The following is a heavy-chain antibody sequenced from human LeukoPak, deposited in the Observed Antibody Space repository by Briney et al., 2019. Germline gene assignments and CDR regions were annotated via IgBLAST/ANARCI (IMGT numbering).Heavy chain of an antibody. CDR1: GFTFSSYA. Sequence: GGSLRLSCAASGFTFSSYAMHWVRQAPGKGLEWVAVILYDGSNKYYADSVKGRFTISRDNTKNTLYLQMNSLRAEDTAVYYCARETYSQHYFDNWGQGTLVTVSS. CDR3: ARETYSQHYFDN. V-gene: IGHV3-30-3*01. CDR2: ILYDGSNK. J-gene: IGHJ4*02. D-gene: IGHD2-15*01.